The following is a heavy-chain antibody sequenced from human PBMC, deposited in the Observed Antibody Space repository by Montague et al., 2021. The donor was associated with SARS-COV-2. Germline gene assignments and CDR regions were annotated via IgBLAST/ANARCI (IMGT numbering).Heavy chain of an antibody. J-gene: IGHJ6*02. CDR1: GGSLSGYY. V-gene: IGHV4-34*01. D-gene: IGHD3-10*01. CDR3: ASGIYPSGSYYNRYYYGLNI. Sequence: SETLSLTCAVHGGSLSGYYWSWIRPPPEKVLELIGEINHSANTKYNPSLKSPVTISVDTSKNQFSLKMTSVTAADTATYYCASGIYPSGSYYNRYYYGLNIWGQGTTVIVSS. CDR2: INHSANT.